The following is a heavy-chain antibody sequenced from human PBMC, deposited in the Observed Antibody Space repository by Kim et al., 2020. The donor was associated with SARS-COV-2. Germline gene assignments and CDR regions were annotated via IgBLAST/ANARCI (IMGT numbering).Heavy chain of an antibody. D-gene: IGHD3-10*01. CDR2: ISYDGSNK. V-gene: IGHV3-30-3*01. J-gene: IGHJ6*02. Sequence: GGSLRLSCAASGFTFSSYAMHWVRQAPGKGLEWVAVISYDGSNKYYADSVKGRFTISRDNSKNTLYLQMNSLRAEDTAVYYCARDRGSSNLGSQRYYYYGMDVWGQGTTVTVSS. CDR1: GFTFSSYA. CDR3: ARDRGSSNLGSQRYYYYGMDV.